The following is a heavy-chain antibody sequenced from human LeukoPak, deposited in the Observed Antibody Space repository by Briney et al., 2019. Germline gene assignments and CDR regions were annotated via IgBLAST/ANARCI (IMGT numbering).Heavy chain of an antibody. CDR2: ISSSSSYI. D-gene: IGHD3-22*01. Sequence: GGSLRLSCAASGFTFSTYWMNWVRQAPGKGLEWVSSISSSSSYIYYADSVKGRFTISRDNAKNSLYLQMNSLRAEDTAVYYCASRKGYYYDSSGYYVDAFDIWGQGTMVTVSS. CDR1: GFTFSTYW. V-gene: IGHV3-21*01. CDR3: ASRKGYYYDSSGYYVDAFDI. J-gene: IGHJ3*02.